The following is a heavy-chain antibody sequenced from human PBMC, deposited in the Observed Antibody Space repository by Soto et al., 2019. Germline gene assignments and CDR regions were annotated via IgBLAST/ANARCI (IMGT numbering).Heavy chain of an antibody. CDR2: IVVASGRT. CDR1: GFDFGSFG. V-gene: IGHV1-58*02. CDR3: SADRPHTAIGWPV. J-gene: IGHJ6*02. Sequence: SVKVSCKASGFDFGSFGIQFLRQTRGRGLEWIGWIVVASGRTNYARQFQGRVAFSRDMSSTTAYMDLYDLKSDDTAVYFCSADRPHTAIGWPVWGQGTTVTVSS.